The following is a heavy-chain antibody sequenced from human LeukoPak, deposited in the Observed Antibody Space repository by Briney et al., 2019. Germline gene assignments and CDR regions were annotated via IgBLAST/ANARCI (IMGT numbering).Heavy chain of an antibody. D-gene: IGHD5-18*01. CDR3: ASVDTAMVSYYGMDV. V-gene: IGHV1-46*01. Sequence: ASVKVSCKASGYTFTSYYLHWVRQAPGQEFEWVGIIRPNGGSTTYAQKFQGRVSMTRDTSTSTVYMELSSLTSEDTAVYYCASVDTAMVSYYGMDVWGQGTTVTVSS. CDR2: IRPNGGST. J-gene: IGHJ6*02. CDR1: GYTFTSYY.